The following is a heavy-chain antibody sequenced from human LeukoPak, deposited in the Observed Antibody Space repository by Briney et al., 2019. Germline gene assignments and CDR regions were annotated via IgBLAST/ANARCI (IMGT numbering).Heavy chain of an antibody. Sequence: ASVKVSCKASGYTFTGYYMHWVRQAPGQGLEWMGWINPNSGGTNYAQKFQGRVNMTRDTSISTAYMELSRLRSDDTAVYYCVNGYCSGGSCLNFDYWGQRTLVTVSS. CDR3: VNGYCSGGSCLNFDY. D-gene: IGHD2-15*01. J-gene: IGHJ4*02. CDR2: INPNSGGT. CDR1: GYTFTGYY. V-gene: IGHV1-2*02.